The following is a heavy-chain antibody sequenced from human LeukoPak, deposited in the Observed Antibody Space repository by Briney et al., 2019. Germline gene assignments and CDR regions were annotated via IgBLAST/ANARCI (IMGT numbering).Heavy chain of an antibody. CDR2: LSGSDYTT. CDR1: GFTFSSYT. D-gene: IGHD6-19*01. Sequence: PGGSLRLSCVASGFTFSSYTMSWVRQAPGKGLEWVSSLSGSDYTTYHADSVKGRFTISRDNSKNTLYLQMNSLRAEDTAVYYCAKDQSSGWPYYMDVWGKGTTVTISS. V-gene: IGHV3-23*01. J-gene: IGHJ6*03. CDR3: AKDQSSGWPYYMDV.